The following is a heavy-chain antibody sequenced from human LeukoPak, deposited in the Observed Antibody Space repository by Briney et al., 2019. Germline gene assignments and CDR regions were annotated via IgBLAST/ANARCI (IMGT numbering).Heavy chain of an antibody. Sequence: ASVTVSCKASGYTFTSYYMHWVRQAPGQGLEWMGIINPSGGSTSYAQKFQGRVTMTRDMSTSTVYMELSSLRSEDTAVYYCAREVVPYNWFDPWGQGTLVTVSS. D-gene: IGHD3-22*01. J-gene: IGHJ5*02. CDR3: AREVVPYNWFDP. V-gene: IGHV1-46*01. CDR2: INPSGGST. CDR1: GYTFTSYY.